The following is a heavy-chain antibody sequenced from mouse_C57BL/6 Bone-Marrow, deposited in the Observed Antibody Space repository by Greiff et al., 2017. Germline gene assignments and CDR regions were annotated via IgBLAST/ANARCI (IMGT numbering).Heavy chain of an antibody. CDR2: IDPENGDT. CDR3: TNERLAY. J-gene: IGHJ2*01. Sequence: EVQLQHSGAELVRPGASVKLSCTASGFNIKDDYMHWVKQRPEQGLEWIGWIDPENGDTEYASKFQGKATITADTSSNTAYLQLSSLTSEDTAVYYCTNERLAYWGQGTTLTVSS. D-gene: IGHD1-2*01. CDR1: GFNIKDDY. V-gene: IGHV14-4*01.